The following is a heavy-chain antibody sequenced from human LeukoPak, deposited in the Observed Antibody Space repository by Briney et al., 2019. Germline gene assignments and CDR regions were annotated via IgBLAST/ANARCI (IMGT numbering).Heavy chain of an antibody. Sequence: PSETLSLTCTVSGGSISSSSYYWGWIRQPPGKGLEWIGSIYYSGSTYYNPSLKSRVTISVDTSKNQFSLKLSSVTAADTAVYYCARGPWGSVIPTRDYFYYMDVWGKGTTVTVSS. CDR2: IYYSGST. V-gene: IGHV4-39*01. CDR1: GGSISSSSYY. CDR3: ARGPWGSVIPTRDYFYYMDV. J-gene: IGHJ6*03. D-gene: IGHD2-21*01.